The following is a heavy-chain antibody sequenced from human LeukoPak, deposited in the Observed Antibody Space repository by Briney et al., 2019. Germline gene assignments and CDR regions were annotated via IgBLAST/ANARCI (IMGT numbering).Heavy chain of an antibody. V-gene: IGHV1-69*13. CDR2: IIPIFGTA. J-gene: IGHJ4*02. Sequence: ASVKVSCKASGGTFSSYAISWVRQAPGQGLEWMGGIIPIFGTANYAQKFQGRVTITADESTSTAYMELSSLRSEDTAVYYCARVTVTKDYFDYWGQGTLVTVSS. CDR1: GGTFSSYA. CDR3: ARVTVTKDYFDY. D-gene: IGHD4-17*01.